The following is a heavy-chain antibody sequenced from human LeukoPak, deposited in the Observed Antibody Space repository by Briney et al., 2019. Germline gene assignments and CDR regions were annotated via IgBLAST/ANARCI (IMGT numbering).Heavy chain of an antibody. Sequence: GESLKISCKGSGYNFTIYWIGWVRQMPGKGLEWVGIIYSPSFQGQVTISADKSISTAYLQWSSLKASDTAMYYCAIFDFLFGEIDNWFDPWGQGTQVTVSS. V-gene: IGHV5-51*01. J-gene: IGHJ5*02. CDR1: GYNFTIYW. CDR3: AIFDFLFGEIDNWFDP. CDR2: IY. D-gene: IGHD3-16*01.